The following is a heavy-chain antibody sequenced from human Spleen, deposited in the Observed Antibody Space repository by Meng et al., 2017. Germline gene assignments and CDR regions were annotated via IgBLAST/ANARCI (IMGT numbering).Heavy chain of an antibody. Sequence: GESLKLSCAVSGVSFSDSDIHWVRQASGQGLEWVGRIGTKPKSYAAAYAASVRGRFTMTRDTSIRTAYMELSRLGSDDTAVYYCARDPKDLQKRPKYYYYYYGMDVWGQGTTVTVSS. V-gene: IGHV3-73*01. CDR3: ARDPKDLQKRPKYYYYYYGMDV. D-gene: IGHD1-1*01. J-gene: IGHJ6*02. CDR2: IGTKPKSYAA. CDR1: GVSFSDSD.